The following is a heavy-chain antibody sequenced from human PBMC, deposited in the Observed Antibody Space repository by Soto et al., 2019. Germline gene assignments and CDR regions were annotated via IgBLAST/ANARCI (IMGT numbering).Heavy chain of an antibody. CDR2: MFTTGTT. Sequence: EVQLVESGGELIQPGGSLRLSCAASGFAVGGFYMNWVRQAPGKGLEWVSVMFTTGTTYYADSVKGRFTISRDDSKNTLYLQMNSLRAEDTAVDYCARERYSYGFDYWGQGTVVTVSS. V-gene: IGHV3-53*01. D-gene: IGHD5-18*01. CDR3: ARERYSYGFDY. J-gene: IGHJ4*02. CDR1: GFAVGGFY.